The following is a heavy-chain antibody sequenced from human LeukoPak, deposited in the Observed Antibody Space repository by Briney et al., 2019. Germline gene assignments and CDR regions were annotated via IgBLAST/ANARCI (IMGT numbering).Heavy chain of an antibody. V-gene: IGHV3-48*03. D-gene: IGHD2-15*01. CDR3: ARERPLVGALDL. J-gene: IGHJ5*02. CDR1: GFSFNSFD. CDR2: ISSSVSDM. Sequence: PGGSLTLSCAASGFSFNSFDMNWVRQRPGKGLEWVSLISSSVSDMFYADSVRGRFTVSRDNGKNALFLQMTSLRVEDTGVYYCARERPLVGALDLWGQGTVVTVSS.